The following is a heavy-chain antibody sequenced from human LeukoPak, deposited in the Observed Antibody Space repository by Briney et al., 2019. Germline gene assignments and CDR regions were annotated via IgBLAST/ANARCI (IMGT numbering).Heavy chain of an antibody. J-gene: IGHJ4*02. Sequence: GGSLRLSCAASGFTFRSYWMRWVRQAPGKGLEWVANIKQDGSEKNYVDSVKGRFTIPRDSAKNSLYLQMNSLRAEDTAVYYCASGLELDYWGQGTLVTVSS. CDR2: IKQDGSEK. CDR1: GFTFRSYW. CDR3: ASGLELDY. V-gene: IGHV3-7*03.